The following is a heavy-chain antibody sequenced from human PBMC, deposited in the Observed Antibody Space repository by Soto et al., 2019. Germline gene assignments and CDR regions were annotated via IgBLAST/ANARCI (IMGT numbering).Heavy chain of an antibody. V-gene: IGHV4-59*08. J-gene: IGHJ6*02. CDR3: ARVSKSGPDYYYYYGMDV. D-gene: IGHD3-16*02. Sequence: SETLSLTCTVSGGSISSYYWSWIRQPPGKGLEWIGYIYYSGSTYYNPSLKSRVTISVDTSKNQFSLKLSSVTAADTAVYYCARVSKSGPDYYYYYGMDVWGQGTTVTVSS. CDR2: IYYSGST. CDR1: GGSISSYY.